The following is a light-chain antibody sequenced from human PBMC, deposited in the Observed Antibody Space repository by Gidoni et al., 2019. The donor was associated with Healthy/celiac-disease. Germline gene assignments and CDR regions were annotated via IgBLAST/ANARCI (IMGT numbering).Light chain of an antibody. Sequence: EIVLPQSPGTLSLSPGERATLPCRASQSVSSSYLGWDQQKPGQAPRLLIYGASSRATGIPDRFSGSGSGTDFTLTISRVEPEDFAVYYCQQYGSSPRTFGQGTKVEIK. J-gene: IGKJ1*01. CDR3: QQYGSSPRT. CDR2: GAS. V-gene: IGKV3-20*01. CDR1: QSVSSSY.